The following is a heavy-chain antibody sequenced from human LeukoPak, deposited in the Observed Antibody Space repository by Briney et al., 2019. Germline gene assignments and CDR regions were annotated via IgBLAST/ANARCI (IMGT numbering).Heavy chain of an antibody. CDR1: GASISSYF. Sequence: SETLSLTCTVSGASISSYFWSWFRQPPGKGLEWIGSIHYSGGINSNPSLKSRVTISVDTSKNQFSLKLSSETAADTAVYYCARGTGPYDSGSSFTAINGFDPWGQGTLVTVSS. V-gene: IGHV4-59*01. CDR2: IHYSGGI. D-gene: IGHD3-10*01. J-gene: IGHJ5*02. CDR3: ARGTGPYDSGSSFTAINGFDP.